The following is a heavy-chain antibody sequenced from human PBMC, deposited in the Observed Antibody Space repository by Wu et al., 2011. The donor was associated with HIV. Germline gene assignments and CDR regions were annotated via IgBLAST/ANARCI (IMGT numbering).Heavy chain of an antibody. CDR2: IIPIFGAA. J-gene: IGHJ4*02. CDR1: GGIFNSYT. V-gene: IGHV1-69*06. CDR3: ARDHEGGSFGY. Sequence: QVQLVQSGAEVKKPGSSVKVSCKASGGIFNSYTINWVRQAPGQGLEWMGRIIPIFGAANYTQKLQGRVTITADTSASTVYMELSSLRSEDTAVYYCARDHEGGSFGYWGQGTRVTASS. D-gene: IGHD1-26*01.